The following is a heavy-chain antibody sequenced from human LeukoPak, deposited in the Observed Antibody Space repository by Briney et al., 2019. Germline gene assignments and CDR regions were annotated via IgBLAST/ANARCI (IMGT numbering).Heavy chain of an antibody. J-gene: IGHJ5*02. CDR3: VRQPPGVYDTTQTWFDP. CDR1: GYSFPSYW. CDR2: IAPSDSYT. Sequence: GESLKISCKVSGYSFPSYWITWVRQVPGKGLEWMGRIAPSDSYTNYNPSFEGHVTMSVEKSITTVYLQWSSLKASDTAMYYCVRQPPGVYDTTQTWFDPWGQGTLVTVSS. V-gene: IGHV5-10-1*01. D-gene: IGHD3-22*01.